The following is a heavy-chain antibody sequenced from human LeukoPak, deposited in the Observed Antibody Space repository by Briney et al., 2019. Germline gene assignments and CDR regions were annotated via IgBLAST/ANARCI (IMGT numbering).Heavy chain of an antibody. V-gene: IGHV3-21*04. Sequence: GGSLRLSCAASGFTFSSYSMNWVRQAPGKGLEWVSSISSSSSNIYYADSVKGRFTISRDNAKNSLYLQMNSLRAEDMALYYCAKGGYGWEGIDYWGQGTLVTVSS. CDR2: ISSSSSNI. D-gene: IGHD5-18*01. CDR1: GFTFSSYS. J-gene: IGHJ4*02. CDR3: AKGGYGWEGIDY.